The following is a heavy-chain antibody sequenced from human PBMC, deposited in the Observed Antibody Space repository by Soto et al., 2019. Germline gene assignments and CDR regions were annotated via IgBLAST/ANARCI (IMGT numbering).Heavy chain of an antibody. CDR1: GGTFSSYA. Sequence: QVQLVQSGAEVKKPGSSVKVSCKASGGTFSSYAISWVRQAPGQGLEWMGGLIPIFGTANYAQKFKGTVMITADESTSTAYMELSSLRSEDTAVYYCARGRYYDSSPHLPHPYFDYWGQGTLVTVSS. J-gene: IGHJ4*02. D-gene: IGHD3-22*01. CDR3: ARGRYYDSSPHLPHPYFDY. V-gene: IGHV1-69*01. CDR2: LIPIFGTA.